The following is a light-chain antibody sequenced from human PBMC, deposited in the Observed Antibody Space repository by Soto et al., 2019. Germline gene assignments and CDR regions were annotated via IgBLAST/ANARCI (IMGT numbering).Light chain of an antibody. CDR2: GAS. CDR3: QQRSNWPPIT. J-gene: IGKJ5*01. CDR1: QRISSNF. Sequence: EIVLTQSPGTLSLSPGEGATLSCRASQRISSNFLAWYQQKRGQAPRLLIHGASNRATGIPARFSGSGSGTNFTLTISSLEPEDFAVYYCQQRSNWPPITFGQGTRLEIK. V-gene: IGKV3-11*01.